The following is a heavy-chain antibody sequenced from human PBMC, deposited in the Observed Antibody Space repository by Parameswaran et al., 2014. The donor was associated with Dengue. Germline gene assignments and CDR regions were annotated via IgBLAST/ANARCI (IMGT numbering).Heavy chain of an antibody. J-gene: IGHJ6*03. CDR2: INPSGGST. V-gene: IGHV1-46*01. Sequence: WVRQAPGQGLEWMGIINPSGGSTSYAQKFQGRVTMTRDTSTSTVYMELSSLRSEDTAVYYCARGYCSGGSCYWFFERPYYYYYYMDVWGKGTTVTVSS. D-gene: IGHD2-15*01. CDR3: ARGYCSGGSCYWFFERPYYYYYYMDV.